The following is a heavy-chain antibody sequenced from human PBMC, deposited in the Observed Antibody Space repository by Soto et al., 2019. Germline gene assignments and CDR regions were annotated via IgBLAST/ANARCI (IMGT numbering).Heavy chain of an antibody. CDR3: AKDLIDILSRIGFDY. V-gene: IGHV3-23*01. D-gene: IGHD3-9*01. J-gene: IGHJ4*02. CDR1: GFTLSSYA. CDR2: ISGSGGST. Sequence: GRSLRLSCAASGFTLSSYAMSWVLQGPGKGLEWVSAISGSGGSTYYADSVTGRFTISRDNSKNTLYLKMNSLRAQDTAVYYCAKDLIDILSRIGFDYWGQGTLVTVSS.